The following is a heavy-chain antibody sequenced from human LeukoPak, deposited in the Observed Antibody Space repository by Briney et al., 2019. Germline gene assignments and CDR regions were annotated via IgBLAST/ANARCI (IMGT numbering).Heavy chain of an antibody. V-gene: IGHV3-64*01. J-gene: IGHJ4*02. CDR2: ISSDGGSP. Sequence: GGSLRLSCAASGFTFCSYAMHWVRQAPGKGLEYVSGISSDGGSPFHVNSVKGRFTISRDNSKDTLYLQMGSLRAEDMAVYYCAREYCSGGRCQYYFDYWGQGTLVTVSS. CDR1: GFTFCSYA. D-gene: IGHD2-15*01. CDR3: AREYCSGGRCQYYFDY.